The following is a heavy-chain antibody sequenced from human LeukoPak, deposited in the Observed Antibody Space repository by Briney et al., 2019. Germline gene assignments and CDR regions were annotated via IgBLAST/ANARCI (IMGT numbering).Heavy chain of an antibody. D-gene: IGHD1-26*01. CDR2: ISGSGGST. V-gene: IGHV3-23*01. Sequence: GGSLRLSCAASGFTFSSYAMSWVRQAPGKGLEWVSAISGSGGSTYYADSVKGRFTISRDNSKNTLYLQMNSLRAEDTAVYYCAKDQGGATYYYYGMDVWGQGTTVTVSS. J-gene: IGHJ6*02. CDR1: GFTFSSYA. CDR3: AKDQGGATYYYYGMDV.